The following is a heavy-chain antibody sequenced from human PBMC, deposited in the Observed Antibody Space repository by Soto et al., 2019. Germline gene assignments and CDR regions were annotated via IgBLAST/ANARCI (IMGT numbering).Heavy chain of an antibody. V-gene: IGHV4-31*03. J-gene: IGHJ4*02. CDR1: GGSISSGGYY. CDR2: IYYSGST. Sequence: QVQLQESGPGLVKPSQTLSLPCTVSGGSISSGGYYWSWIRHHPGKGLEWIGYIYYSGSTSYNPSLKGGVTIPVDTSKHQFSLKLSSVTAADTAVYYCARVRGYYLDYWGQGTLFTVSS. D-gene: IGHD3-22*01. CDR3: ARVRGYYLDY.